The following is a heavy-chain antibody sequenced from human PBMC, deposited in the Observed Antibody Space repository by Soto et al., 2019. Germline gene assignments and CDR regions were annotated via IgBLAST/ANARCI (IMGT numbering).Heavy chain of an antibody. CDR1: GDSIIGIYH. CDR2: IFHTGTT. Sequence: SAPLSITCAVSGDSIIGIYHWALLQQPPGRSLEWIASIFHTGTTYYTPSLKSRVTISVDTSKNQFSLRLSSVTAADSAVYYCARDKIQLWPPGFDYWGQGTLVTVSS. J-gene: IGHJ4*02. CDR3: ARDKIQLWPPGFDY. V-gene: IGHV4-38-2*02. D-gene: IGHD5-18*01.